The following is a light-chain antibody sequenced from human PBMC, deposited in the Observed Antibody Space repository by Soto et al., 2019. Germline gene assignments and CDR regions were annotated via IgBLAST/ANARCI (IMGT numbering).Light chain of an antibody. CDR2: DAV. V-gene: IGKV3-20*01. CDR3: QLYGTSPKT. Sequence: ENVLTQSPGTLSLSPGERATLSCRASQTVTNSHLAWYQHKPGQAPRLLIYDAVTRATGIPDRFTGSGFGTDFTLTISRLEPKDFAVYYCQLYGTSPKTFGQGTKVEI. J-gene: IGKJ1*01. CDR1: QTVTNSH.